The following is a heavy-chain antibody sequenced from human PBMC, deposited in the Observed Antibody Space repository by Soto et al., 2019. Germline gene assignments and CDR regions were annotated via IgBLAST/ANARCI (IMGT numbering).Heavy chain of an antibody. Sequence: QVQLVQSGAAVKKPGSSVQISCQASGRIFSSVPISWVRQVPGHGLEWVGGVISASGSVRYAQKFQDRASISAVNSTGVGYLQLRSLRSEDTAIYYCARVGSRDAYNYVLEHWGPGTMVTVSS. CDR3: ARVGSRDAYNYVLEH. V-gene: IGHV1-69*06. CDR2: VISASGSV. D-gene: IGHD5-18*01. CDR1: GRIFSSVP. J-gene: IGHJ1*01.